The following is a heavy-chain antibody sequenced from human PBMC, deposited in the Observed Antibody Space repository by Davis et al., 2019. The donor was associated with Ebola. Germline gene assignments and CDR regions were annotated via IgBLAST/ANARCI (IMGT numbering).Heavy chain of an antibody. V-gene: IGHV3-23*01. CDR2: ISGSGGST. Sequence: PGGSLRLSCAASGFTFSSYAMSWVRQAPGKGLEWVSAISGSGGSTYYADSVKGRFTISRDNSKNTLYLQMNSLRAEDTTVYYCAKSIAPQYYFDYWGQGTLVTVSS. J-gene: IGHJ4*02. D-gene: IGHD2-15*01. CDR1: GFTFSSYA. CDR3: AKSIAPQYYFDY.